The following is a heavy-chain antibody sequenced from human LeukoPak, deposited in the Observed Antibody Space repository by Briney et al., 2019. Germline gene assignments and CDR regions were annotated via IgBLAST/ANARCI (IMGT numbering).Heavy chain of an antibody. D-gene: IGHD3-22*01. CDR2: IIPILGIA. J-gene: IGHJ4*02. CDR1: GYTFTSYY. Sequence: ASVKVSCKASGYTFTSYYMHWVRQAPGQGLEWMGRIIPILGIANYAQKFQGRVTITADKSTSTAYMELSSLRSEDTAVYYCARYYYDSPGDYWGQGTLVTVSS. V-gene: IGHV1-69*02. CDR3: ARYYYDSPGDY.